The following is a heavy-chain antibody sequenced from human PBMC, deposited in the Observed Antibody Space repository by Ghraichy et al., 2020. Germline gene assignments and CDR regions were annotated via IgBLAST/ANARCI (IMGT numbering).Heavy chain of an antibody. CDR3: ARGWYSSPIDY. J-gene: IGHJ4*02. CDR1: GDTFTNYG. D-gene: IGHD6-19*01. V-gene: IGHV1-18*01. Sequence: SVKVSCKASGDTFTNYGITWVRQAPGQGLEWMGWISPSNVNTKYAQKLQGRVSMTTDTSTSTAYMELRSLRSDDTAVYYCARGWYSSPIDYWGQGTLVTVSS. CDR2: ISPSNVNT.